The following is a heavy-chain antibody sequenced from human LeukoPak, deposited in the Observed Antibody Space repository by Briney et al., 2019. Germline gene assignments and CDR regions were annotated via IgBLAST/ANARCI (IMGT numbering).Heavy chain of an antibody. Sequence: GESLKISCKGSGYSFTSYWIGWVRQMPGKGLEWMGIIYPGDSDTRYSPSFQGQVTISADKSISTAYLQWSSLKAPDTAMYYCARRGERITMVRGVLADAFDIWGQGTMVTVSS. CDR2: IYPGDSDT. V-gene: IGHV5-51*01. CDR3: ARRGERITMVRGVLADAFDI. J-gene: IGHJ3*02. D-gene: IGHD3-10*01. CDR1: GYSFTSYW.